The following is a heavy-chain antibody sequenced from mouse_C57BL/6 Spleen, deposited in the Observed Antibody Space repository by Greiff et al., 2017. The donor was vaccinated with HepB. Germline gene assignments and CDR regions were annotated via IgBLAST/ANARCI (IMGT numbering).Heavy chain of an antibody. CDR2: ISYDGSN. V-gene: IGHV3-6*01. D-gene: IGHD2-3*01. J-gene: IGHJ2*01. Sequence: EVQLQQSGPGLVKPSQSLSLTCSVTGYSITGGYYWNWIRQFPGNKLEWMGYISYDGSNNYNPSLKNRISITRDTSKNQFFLKLNSVTTEDTATYYCARGGYYDGYLFDYWGQGTTLTVSS. CDR1: GYSITGGYY. CDR3: ARGGYYDGYLFDY.